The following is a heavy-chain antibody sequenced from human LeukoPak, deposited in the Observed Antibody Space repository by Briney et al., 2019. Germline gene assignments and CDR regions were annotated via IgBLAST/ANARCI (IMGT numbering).Heavy chain of an antibody. Sequence: GGSLRLSCAASGFTFSSYSMNWVRQAPGKGLEWVSYISSSSSTIYYADSVKGRFTISRDNAKNSLYLQMDSLRAEDTAVYYCAKGIAVAGDDAFDIWGQGTMVTVSS. V-gene: IGHV3-48*01. CDR1: GFTFSSYS. CDR2: ISSSSSTI. CDR3: AKGIAVAGDDAFDI. D-gene: IGHD6-19*01. J-gene: IGHJ3*02.